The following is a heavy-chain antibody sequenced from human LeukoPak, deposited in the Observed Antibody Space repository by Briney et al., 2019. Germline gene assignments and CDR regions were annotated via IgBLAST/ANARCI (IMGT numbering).Heavy chain of an antibody. CDR1: GYTLTELS. CDR2: FYPEDGET. D-gene: IGHD3-22*01. J-gene: IGHJ4*02. Sequence: ASVKVSCKVSGYTLTELSMHWVRQAPGKGLEWMGGFYPEDGETIYAQKFQGRVTMTEDTSTDTAYMELSSLRSEDTAVYYCATVTYYYDSSGYYSRKFDYWGQGTLVTVSS. CDR3: ATVTYYYDSSGYYSRKFDY. V-gene: IGHV1-24*01.